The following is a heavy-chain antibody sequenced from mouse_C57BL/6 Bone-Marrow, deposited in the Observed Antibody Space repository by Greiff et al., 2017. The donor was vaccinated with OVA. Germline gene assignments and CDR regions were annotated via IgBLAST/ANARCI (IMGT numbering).Heavy chain of an antibody. V-gene: IGHV1-52*01. CDR1: GYTFTSYW. J-gene: IGHJ4*01. Sequence: QVQLQQPGAELVRPGSSVKLSCKASGYTFTSYWMHWVKQRPIQGLEWIGNIDPSDSETHYNQKFKDKATLTVDKSSSTAYMELRSLTSEDSAVYFCASSSGAMDYWGQGTSVTVSS. CDR3: ASSSGAMDY. CDR2: IDPSDSET. D-gene: IGHD1-1*01.